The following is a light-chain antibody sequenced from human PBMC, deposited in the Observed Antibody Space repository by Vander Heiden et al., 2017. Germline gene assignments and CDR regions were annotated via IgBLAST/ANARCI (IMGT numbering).Light chain of an antibody. CDR3: AAWDDSLNVVV. J-gene: IGLJ2*01. CDR1: SSNIGSNT. CDR2: SNS. Sequence: QSVLTQPPSASGTPGQRVTISCSGSSSNIGSNTVNWYQQRPGTAPKLLIYSNSQRPSGVPDRFSGSKSGTSASLAISGLQSEDEADYYCAAWDDSLNVVVFGGGTKLTVL. V-gene: IGLV1-44*01.